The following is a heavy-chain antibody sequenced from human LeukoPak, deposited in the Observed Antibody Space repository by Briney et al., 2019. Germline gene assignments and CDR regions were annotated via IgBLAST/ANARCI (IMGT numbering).Heavy chain of an antibody. V-gene: IGHV1-69*04. D-gene: IGHD5-18*01. Sequence: SVTVSCKASGGTFSSYAISWVRQAPGQGLEWMGRIIPILGIANYAQKFQGRVTITADKSTSTAYMELSSLRSEDTAVYYCARKWSGYSYGQGGTRLDYGMDVWGQGTTVTVSS. CDR1: GGTFSSYA. CDR2: IIPILGIA. J-gene: IGHJ6*02. CDR3: ARKWSGYSYGQGGTRLDYGMDV.